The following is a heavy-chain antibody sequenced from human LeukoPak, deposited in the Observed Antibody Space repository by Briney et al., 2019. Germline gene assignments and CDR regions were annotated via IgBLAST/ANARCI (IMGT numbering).Heavy chain of an antibody. D-gene: IGHD3-10*01. CDR1: GFIFSDYG. CDR3: AKEWYVGSPPDY. CDR2: IRFDGSNH. V-gene: IGHV3-30*02. Sequence: GGPLRLSCAASGFIFSDYGMHWVRQAPGKGLEWVASIRFDGSNHNYVDSVKGRFTISRDNTKNTLYLQMNSLRPEDTALYYCAKEWYVGSPPDYWGQGTQVTVSS. J-gene: IGHJ4*02.